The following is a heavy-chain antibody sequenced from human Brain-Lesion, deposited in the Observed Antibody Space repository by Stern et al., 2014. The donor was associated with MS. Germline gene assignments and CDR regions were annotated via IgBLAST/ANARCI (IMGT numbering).Heavy chain of an antibody. CDR1: GFTFSNYW. J-gene: IGHJ5*01. CDR2: VNNDGRRT. Sequence: EVQLLEPGGGLVQPGGSLRLSCAASGFTFSNYWMHWGRQAPGKGLVWVSRVNNDGRRTSYADSVKGRFTMSRDNAKNTLYLQMNSLRVEDTAIYYCARGERWFDSWGQGTLVTVSS. D-gene: IGHD3-10*01. V-gene: IGHV3-74*02. CDR3: ARGERWFDS.